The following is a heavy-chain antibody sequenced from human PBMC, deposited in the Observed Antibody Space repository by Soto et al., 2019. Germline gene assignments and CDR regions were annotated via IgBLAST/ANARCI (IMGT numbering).Heavy chain of an antibody. Sequence: QVQLQESGPGLVKPSETLSLTCTVSGGSISSYYWSWIRQPPGKGLEWIGYIYYSGSTNYNPSLKSRVTISVDTSKNQFSLKLSSVTAADTAVYYCARRPPYCSGGSCYSYFDYWGQGTLVTVSS. D-gene: IGHD2-15*01. J-gene: IGHJ4*02. V-gene: IGHV4-59*08. CDR1: GGSISSYY. CDR3: ARRPPYCSGGSCYSYFDY. CDR2: IYYSGST.